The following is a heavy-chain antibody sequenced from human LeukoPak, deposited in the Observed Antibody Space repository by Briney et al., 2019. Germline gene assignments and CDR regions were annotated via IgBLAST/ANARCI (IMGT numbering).Heavy chain of an antibody. CDR2: IYYSGST. V-gene: IGHV4-59*01. Sequence: TSETLSLTCTVSGGSISSYYWSWIRQPPGKGLEWIGYIYYSGSTNYNPSLKSRVTISVDTSKNQFSLKLSSVTAADTAVYYCARPDYGGNDAFDIWGQGTMVTVSS. CDR3: ARPDYGGNDAFDI. J-gene: IGHJ3*02. D-gene: IGHD4-23*01. CDR1: GGSISSYY.